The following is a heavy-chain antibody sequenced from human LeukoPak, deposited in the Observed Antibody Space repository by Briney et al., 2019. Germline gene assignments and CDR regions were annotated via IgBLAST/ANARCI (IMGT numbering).Heavy chain of an antibody. J-gene: IGHJ6*02. V-gene: IGHV3-66*01. D-gene: IGHD3-10*01. Sequence: GGSLRLSCAASGFTVSSNYMSWVRQAPGKGLEWVSVIYSGGSTYYADSVKGRFTISRDNSKNTLYLQMNSLRAEDTAVYYCARDLGSPSPWYYYGMDVWGQGTTVPVSS. CDR2: IYSGGST. CDR1: GFTVSSNY. CDR3: ARDLGSPSPWYYYGMDV.